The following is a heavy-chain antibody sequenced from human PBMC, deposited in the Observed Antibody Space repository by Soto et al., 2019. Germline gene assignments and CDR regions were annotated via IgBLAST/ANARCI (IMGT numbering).Heavy chain of an antibody. J-gene: IGHJ4*02. CDR2: IYHSGST. V-gene: IGHV4-30-2*01. CDR1: GGSISSGGSS. D-gene: IGHD5-12*01. Sequence: PSETLSLTCAVSGGSISSGGSSWSWIRQPPGKGLEWIGYIYHSGSTYYNPSLKSRVTISVDRSKNQFSLKLSSVTAADTAVYYCARSLRDGYNFYFDYWGQGTLVTVSS. CDR3: ARSLRDGYNFYFDY.